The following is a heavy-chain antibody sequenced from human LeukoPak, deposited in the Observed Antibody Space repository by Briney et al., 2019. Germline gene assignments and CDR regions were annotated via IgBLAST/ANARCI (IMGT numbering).Heavy chain of an antibody. Sequence: GGSLRLSCAASGFTVSTNYMSWVRQAPGKGLEWVSIIYSGGSTSYADSVRGRFTISRDNSRNTLYLQMNSLRAEDTAVYYCARARIAAAAYYFDYWGQGTLVTVSS. D-gene: IGHD6-13*01. V-gene: IGHV3-53*01. CDR3: ARARIAAAAYYFDY. CDR1: GFTVSTNY. J-gene: IGHJ4*02. CDR2: IYSGGST.